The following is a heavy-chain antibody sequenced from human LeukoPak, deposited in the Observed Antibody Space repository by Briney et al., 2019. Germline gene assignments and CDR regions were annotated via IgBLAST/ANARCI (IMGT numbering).Heavy chain of an antibody. CDR1: GFTFSSYS. Sequence: GGSLRLSCAASGFTFSSYSMNWVRQAPGKGLEWVSSISSSSSYIYYADSVKGRFTISRDNAKTSLYLQMNSLRAEDTAVYYCARDRDYGDYVEAFDIWGQGTMVTVSS. V-gene: IGHV3-21*01. CDR2: ISSSSSYI. D-gene: IGHD4-17*01. J-gene: IGHJ3*02. CDR3: ARDRDYGDYVEAFDI.